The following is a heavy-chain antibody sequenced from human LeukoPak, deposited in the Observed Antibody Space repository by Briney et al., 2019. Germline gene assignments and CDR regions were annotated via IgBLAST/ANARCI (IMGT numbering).Heavy chain of an antibody. CDR1: GFTFSSFE. CDR3: ARGKSMVRGLYYYYYHMDV. D-gene: IGHD3-10*01. Sequence: PGGSLRLSCAASGFTFSSFEMNWVRQAPGKGLEWVSYISSSGGTIYYADSVKGRFTISRDNAKNSLYLQMNSLRSEDTAVYYCARGKSMVRGLYYYYYHMDVWGKGTTVTISS. V-gene: IGHV3-48*03. CDR2: ISSSGGTI. J-gene: IGHJ6*03.